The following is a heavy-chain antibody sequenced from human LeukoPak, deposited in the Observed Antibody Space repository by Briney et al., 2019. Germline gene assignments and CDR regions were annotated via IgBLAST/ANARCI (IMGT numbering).Heavy chain of an antibody. J-gene: IGHJ4*02. D-gene: IGHD3-16*02. CDR2: IHPSTGNP. V-gene: IGHV7-4-1*02. CDR3: ARAFQSLGGLSLPDY. CDR1: GYTFTDYY. Sequence: SVKVSCKASGYTFTDYYIHWVRQAPGQGLEWMGWIHPSTGNPAYAQGFTGRFVFSLDTSVSTTYLHISSLKAEDTAVYFCARAFQSLGGLSLPDYWGQGTLVTVSS.